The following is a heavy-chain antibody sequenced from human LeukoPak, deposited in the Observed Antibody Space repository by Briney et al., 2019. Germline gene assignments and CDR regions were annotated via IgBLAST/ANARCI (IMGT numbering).Heavy chain of an antibody. CDR1: GGSISSNF. J-gene: IGHJ3*02. V-gene: IGHV4-59*01. D-gene: IGHD4-17*01. CDR2: ISYSGSS. CDR3: ARADYGDSRDAFHI. Sequence: SETLSLTCTVSGGSISSNFWNWIRQPPGKGLEWIGFISYSGSSNYNPSLKTRLTLSVDTSKNQFSMKLSSVTAADTAAYYCARADYGDSRDAFHIWGQGTMVTVSS.